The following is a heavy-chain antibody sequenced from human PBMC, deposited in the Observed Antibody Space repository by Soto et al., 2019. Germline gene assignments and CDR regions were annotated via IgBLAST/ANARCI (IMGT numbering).Heavy chain of an antibody. CDR3: AIVTGPTDKFDY. D-gene: IGHD3-9*01. CDR2: IYYSGST. CDR1: GGSISSSSYY. J-gene: IGHJ4*02. V-gene: IGHV4-39*01. Sequence: SETLSLTCTVSGGSISSSSYYWGWIRQPPGKGLEWIGSIYYSGSTYYNPSLKSRVTISVDTSKNQFSLKLSSVTAADTAVYYCAIVTGPTDKFDYWGQGTLVTVSS.